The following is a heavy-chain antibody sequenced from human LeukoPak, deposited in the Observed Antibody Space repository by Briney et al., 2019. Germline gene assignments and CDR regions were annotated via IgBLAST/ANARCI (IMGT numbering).Heavy chain of an antibody. CDR3: ARGGYCGYDRLGY. V-gene: IGHV4-34*01. D-gene: IGHD5-12*01. Sequence: PSETLSLTCAVYGGSFSGYYWSWIRHPPRKGLEWIGEINHSGSTNYNPYLKSRVTISVDTSKMQFSLKLSSVTAADTAVYYCARGGYCGYDRLGYWGQGTLVTVSS. CDR2: INHSGST. J-gene: IGHJ4*02. CDR1: GGSFSGYY.